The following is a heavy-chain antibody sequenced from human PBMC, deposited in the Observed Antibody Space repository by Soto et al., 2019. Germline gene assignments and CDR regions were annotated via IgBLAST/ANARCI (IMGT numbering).Heavy chain of an antibody. V-gene: IGHV6-1*01. CDR2: TYYRSKWYN. Sequence: SQTLSLTCAISGDSVSSNSAGWDWIRQSPSRGLEWLGRTYYRSKWYNDYAASVKSRITINPDTSKNQFSLQLNSVTPEDTAVYYCARVRSKIMDVWGQGTTVTVSS. D-gene: IGHD1-26*01. CDR3: ARVRSKIMDV. J-gene: IGHJ6*02. CDR1: GDSVSSNSAG.